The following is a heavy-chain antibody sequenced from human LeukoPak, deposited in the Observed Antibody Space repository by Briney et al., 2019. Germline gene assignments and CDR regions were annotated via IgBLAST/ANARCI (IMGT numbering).Heavy chain of an antibody. D-gene: IGHD2-2*01. Sequence: PGRSLRLSCAASGFTFSSYAMSWVRQAPGKGLEWVSGIRGSGDITYYADSVKGRSTISRDNFKNTLYLQMNSLRAEDTAVYYCAKTRIVCTSVSCPGGGFDYWGHGTLVTVSS. CDR2: IRGSGDIT. CDR3: AKTRIVCTSVSCPGGGFDY. J-gene: IGHJ4*01. CDR1: GFTFSSYA. V-gene: IGHV3-23*01.